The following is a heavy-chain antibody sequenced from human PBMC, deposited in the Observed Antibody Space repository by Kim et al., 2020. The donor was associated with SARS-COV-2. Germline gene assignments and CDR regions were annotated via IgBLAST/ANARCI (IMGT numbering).Heavy chain of an antibody. J-gene: IGHJ2*01. CDR2: ISPSSSFI. CDR3: ARVNRRDHYDSSGHLGFWFFDL. V-gene: IGHV3-21*01. D-gene: IGHD3-22*01. CDR1: GFTFGTYY. Sequence: GGSLRLSCAASGFTFGTYYMTWVRQASGKGLEWVSSISPSSSFINYSDSVKGRFTISRDNAKNSLYLQMNSLRAGDTAVYFCARVNRRDHYDSSGHLGFWFFDLWGRGTLVTVSS.